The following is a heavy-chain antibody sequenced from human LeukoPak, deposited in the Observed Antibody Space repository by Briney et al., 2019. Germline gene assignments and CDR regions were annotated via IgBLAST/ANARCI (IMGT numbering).Heavy chain of an antibody. CDR2: IYTSGST. Sequence: PSETLSLTCTVSGGSISSYYWSWIRQPAGKGLEWIGRIYTSGSTNYNPPPMSRVTMSVDTSKNQFSLKLSSVTAADTAVYYCARDFEVWDYDFWSGYPYYFDYWGQGTLVTVSS. J-gene: IGHJ4*02. CDR1: GGSISSYY. CDR3: ARDFEVWDYDFWSGYPYYFDY. D-gene: IGHD3-3*01. V-gene: IGHV4-4*07.